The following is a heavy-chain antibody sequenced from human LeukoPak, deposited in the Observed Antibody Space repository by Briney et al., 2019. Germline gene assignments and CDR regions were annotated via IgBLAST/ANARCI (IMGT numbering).Heavy chain of an antibody. CDR3: ARGNYIAVAAFDY. CDR1: GFTFTTYS. Sequence: GGSLRLSCAASGFTFTTYSMNWVRQAPGKGLEWVSGISGSGDSTYYADSVKGRFTISRDNSKNTLYLQMNSLRAGDTAVYYCARGNYIAVAAFDYWGQGTLVTVSS. CDR2: ISGSGDST. J-gene: IGHJ4*02. V-gene: IGHV3-23*01. D-gene: IGHD6-19*01.